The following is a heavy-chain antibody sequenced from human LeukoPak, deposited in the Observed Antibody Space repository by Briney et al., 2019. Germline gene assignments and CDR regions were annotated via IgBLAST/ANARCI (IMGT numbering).Heavy chain of an antibody. CDR2: ISGSAGST. CDR3: ARDAQNYGMDV. Sequence: PGGSLRLSCAASGFTFSTYAMSWVRQAPGKGLEWVSIISGSAGSTYYADSVRGRFTISRDNSKNTLNLQMNSLRAEDTAVYYCARDAQNYGMDVWGQGTTVTVSS. J-gene: IGHJ6*02. CDR1: GFTFSTYA. V-gene: IGHV3-23*01.